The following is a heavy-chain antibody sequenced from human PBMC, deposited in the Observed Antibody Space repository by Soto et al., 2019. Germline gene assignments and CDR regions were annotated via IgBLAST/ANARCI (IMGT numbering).Heavy chain of an antibody. CDR1: GFIFSDYA. D-gene: IGHD3-16*01. Sequence: LRLSCVASGFIFSDYAMTWVRQAPGKGLQWVATISASGGNIEYADSLKGRFTISRDNSKNSVYLQLSGLTADDTAVHYCAKVAGGLGYFDLWGRGTLVTVSS. V-gene: IGHV3-23*01. J-gene: IGHJ2*01. CDR3: AKVAGGLGYFDL. CDR2: ISASGGNI.